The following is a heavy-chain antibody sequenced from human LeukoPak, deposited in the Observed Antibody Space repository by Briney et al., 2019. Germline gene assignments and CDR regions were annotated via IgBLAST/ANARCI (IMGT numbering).Heavy chain of an antibody. Sequence: SQTLSLTGAVYGGSFSGYYWSWIRQPPGKGLEWIGEINHSAITNYNPSLKGRVPLSVDTSKNQFSLKLSSVTAADPAVYYCPRGLYSSSWYPQYYFDYWGQGTLVTVSS. CDR3: PRGLYSSSWYPQYYFDY. V-gene: IGHV4-34*01. CDR1: GGSFSGYY. CDR2: INHSAIT. J-gene: IGHJ4*02. D-gene: IGHD6-13*01.